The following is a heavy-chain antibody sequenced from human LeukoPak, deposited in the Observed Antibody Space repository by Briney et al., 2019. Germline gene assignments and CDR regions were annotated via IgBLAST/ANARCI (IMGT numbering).Heavy chain of an antibody. D-gene: IGHD2-2*01. CDR3: ARGPGDCSSTSCYTQSYYYYYMDV. J-gene: IGHJ6*03. CDR1: GYTFTGYY. CDR2: IIPIFGTA. V-gene: IGHV1-69*13. Sequence: SVKVSCKASGYTFTGYYMHWVRQAPGQGLEWIGGIIPIFGTANYAQKFQGRVTITADESTSTAYMELSSLRSEDTAVYYCARGPGDCSSTSCYTQSYYYYYMDVWGKGTTVTVSS.